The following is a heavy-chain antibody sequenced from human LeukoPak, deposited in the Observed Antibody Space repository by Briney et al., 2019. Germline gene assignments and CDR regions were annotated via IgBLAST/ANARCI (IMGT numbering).Heavy chain of an antibody. CDR3: AVDNYGFDY. CDR2: INHSGST. D-gene: IGHD4-17*01. Sequence: SETLSLTCAVYGGSFSGYYWSWIRQPPGKGLEGIGEINHSGSTNYNPSLKSRVTISVDTSKNQFSLKLSSVTAADTAVYYCAVDNYGFDYWGQGTLVTVSS. V-gene: IGHV4-34*01. J-gene: IGHJ4*02. CDR1: GGSFSGYY.